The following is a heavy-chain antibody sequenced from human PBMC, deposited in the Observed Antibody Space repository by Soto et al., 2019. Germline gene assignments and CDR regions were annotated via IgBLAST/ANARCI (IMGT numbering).Heavy chain of an antibody. CDR3: GKLRGYCSGGSCYSDAFDI. CDR2: ISYDGSNK. Sequence: QVQLVESGGGVVQPGRSLRLSCAASGFTFSSYGMHWVRQAPGKGLEWVAVISYDGSNKYYADSVKGRFTISRDNSKNTLYLQMNSLRAEDTAVYYCGKLRGYCSGGSCYSDAFDIWGQGTMVTVSS. D-gene: IGHD2-15*01. V-gene: IGHV3-30*18. J-gene: IGHJ3*02. CDR1: GFTFSSYG.